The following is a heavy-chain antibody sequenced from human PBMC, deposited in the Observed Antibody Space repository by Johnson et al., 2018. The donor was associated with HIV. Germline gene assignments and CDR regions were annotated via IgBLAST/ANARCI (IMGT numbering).Heavy chain of an antibody. CDR2: ISSSGSTR. J-gene: IGHJ3*02. Sequence: QVQLVESGGGLVKPGGSLRVSCVASGFTFSEYYMSWIRQAPGKGLEWVSYISSSGSTRYYADSVKGRFTISRDNAKNSLYLQMNSLRAEDTAVYYCAKGYSSSWYVAFDIWGQGTMVTVSS. D-gene: IGHD6-13*01. CDR3: AKGYSSSWYVAFDI. CDR1: GFTFSEYY. V-gene: IGHV3-11*04.